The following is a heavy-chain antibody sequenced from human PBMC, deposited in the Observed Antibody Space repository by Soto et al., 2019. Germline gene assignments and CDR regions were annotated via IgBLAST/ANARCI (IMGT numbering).Heavy chain of an antibody. CDR2: ISWDGGST. D-gene: IGHD6-19*01. CDR1: GFTFDDYT. J-gene: IGHJ4*02. Sequence: GGSLRLSCAASGFTFDDYTMHWVRQAPGKGLEWVSLISWDGGSTYYADSAKGRFTISRDNSKNSLYLQMNSLRTEDTALYYCAKNVGRGWSVIDYWGQGTLVTVSS. CDR3: AKNVGRGWSVIDY. V-gene: IGHV3-43*01.